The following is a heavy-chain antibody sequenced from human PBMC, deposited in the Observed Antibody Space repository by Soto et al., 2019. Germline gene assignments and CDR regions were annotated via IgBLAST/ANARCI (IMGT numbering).Heavy chain of an antibody. CDR1: GGTFSNYA. Sequence: QVQLVQSGAEVKKPGSSVKVSCKVSGGTFSNYAIDWVRLAPGHGLEWMGGIVPIFGTTYYTQKFQGRATIIADDSTTTAYLEMSSLRSEYTAIYYCARVEAVSGLYNYPGLDVWGQGTAVPVSS. CDR3: ARVEAVSGLYNYPGLDV. CDR2: IVPIFGTT. V-gene: IGHV1-69*12. D-gene: IGHD6-19*01. J-gene: IGHJ6*02.